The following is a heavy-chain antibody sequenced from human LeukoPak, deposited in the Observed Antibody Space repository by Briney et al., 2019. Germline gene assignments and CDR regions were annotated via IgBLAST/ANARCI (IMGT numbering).Heavy chain of an antibody. Sequence: ASVKVSCKASGYTFTSYYMHWVRQAPGQGLEWMGIINPSGGSTSYAQKFQGRVAMTRDMSTSTVYMELSSLRSEDTAVYYCARGYDYGDYEQRAFDIWGQGTMVTVSS. D-gene: IGHD4-17*01. V-gene: IGHV1-46*01. CDR1: GYTFTSYY. CDR2: INPSGGST. CDR3: ARGYDYGDYEQRAFDI. J-gene: IGHJ3*02.